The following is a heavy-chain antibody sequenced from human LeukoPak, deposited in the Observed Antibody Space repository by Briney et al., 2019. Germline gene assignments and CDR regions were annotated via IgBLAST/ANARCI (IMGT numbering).Heavy chain of an antibody. Sequence: ASVKVSCKASGYTFTDYYMHWVRQAPGQGLEWMGWINPNSGATNYAQKFQGRVTMTRDTSITTAYMELSRLRSDDTAVYYFTRTKRAADAFDIWGQGTMVTVSS. CDR3: TRTKRAADAFDI. V-gene: IGHV1-2*02. CDR1: GYTFTDYY. CDR2: INPNSGAT. D-gene: IGHD2-8*01. J-gene: IGHJ3*02.